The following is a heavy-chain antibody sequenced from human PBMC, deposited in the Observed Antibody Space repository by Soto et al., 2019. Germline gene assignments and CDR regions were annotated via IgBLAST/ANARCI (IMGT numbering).Heavy chain of an antibody. V-gene: IGHV1-69*13. CDR3: ARGDSTDCSNGVCSFFYNHDMDV. D-gene: IGHD2-8*01. CDR2: IIPIFGTA. J-gene: IGHJ6*02. Sequence: SVKVSCKASGGTLSSYGISWVRQAPGQGLEWMGGIIPIFGTANYAQKFQGRVTITADESTSTAYMELSSLRSDDTAIYYCARGDSTDCSNGVCSFFYNHDMDVWGQGTTVTVSS. CDR1: GGTLSSYG.